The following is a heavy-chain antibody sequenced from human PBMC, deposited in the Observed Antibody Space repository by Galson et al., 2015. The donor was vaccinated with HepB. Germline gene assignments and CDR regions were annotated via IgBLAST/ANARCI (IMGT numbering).Heavy chain of an antibody. Sequence: SLRLSCAASGFPFSTFALSWVRQAPGKGLEWVSAISGVGGRTYYADSVKGRFSISRDNSKNTLYLQMNSLRAEDTAVYYCAKGAHGGRFRACDYWGQGTLVTVSS. D-gene: IGHD1-26*01. CDR1: GFPFSTFA. CDR3: AKGAHGGRFRACDY. V-gene: IGHV3-23*01. J-gene: IGHJ4*02. CDR2: ISGVGGRT.